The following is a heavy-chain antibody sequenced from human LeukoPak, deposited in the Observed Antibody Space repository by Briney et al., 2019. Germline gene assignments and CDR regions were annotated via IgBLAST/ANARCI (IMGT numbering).Heavy chain of an antibody. Sequence: PGRSLRLSCAASGFTFSSYGIHWVRQAPGKGLEWVAVISYDGGKRYYADSVKGRFTISRDNTNNTLYLQMNSLRAEDTAVYYCAKSGSGYYYGSGSYLVDFWGQGTLVTVSS. V-gene: IGHV3-30*18. CDR3: AKSGSGYYYGSGSYLVDF. CDR2: ISYDGGKR. J-gene: IGHJ4*02. CDR1: GFTFSSYG. D-gene: IGHD3-10*01.